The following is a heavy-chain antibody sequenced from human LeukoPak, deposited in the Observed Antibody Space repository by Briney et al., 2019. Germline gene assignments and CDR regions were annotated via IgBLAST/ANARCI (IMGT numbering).Heavy chain of an antibody. J-gene: IGHJ3*02. D-gene: IGHD3-22*01. CDR2: INPNSGGT. V-gene: IGHV1-2*02. Sequence: ASVKVSCKASGYSFTGYYMHWVRQAPGQGLEWMGWINPNSGGTNFAQRFQGRVTMTRDTSNSTAYMELSRLRSDDTAVYYCAREVAEWELLRDIYGFHIWGQGTMVTVSS. CDR3: AREVAEWELLRDIYGFHI. CDR1: GYSFTGYY.